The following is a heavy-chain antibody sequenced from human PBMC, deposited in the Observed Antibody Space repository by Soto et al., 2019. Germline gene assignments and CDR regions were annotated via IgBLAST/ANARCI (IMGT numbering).Heavy chain of an antibody. V-gene: IGHV4-34*01. Sequence: KTSETLSLTCAVYGGSFSGYYWSWIRQPPGKGLEWIGEINHSGSTNYNPSLKSRVTISVDTSKNQFSLKLSSVTAADTAVYYCARGAIAAAGLYGMDVWGQGTTVTVSS. CDR2: INHSGST. CDR1: GGSFSGYY. CDR3: ARGAIAAAGLYGMDV. D-gene: IGHD6-13*01. J-gene: IGHJ6*02.